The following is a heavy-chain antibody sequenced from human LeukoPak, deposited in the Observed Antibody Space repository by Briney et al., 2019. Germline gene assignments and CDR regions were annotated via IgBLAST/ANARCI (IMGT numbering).Heavy chain of an antibody. J-gene: IGHJ6*02. CDR1: GGSIGSDY. V-gene: IGHV4-59*08. CDR3: ARRSMVRTVGYYYGLDV. CDR2: IYYSGST. Sequence: SETLSLTCTVSGGSIGSDYWSWIRQPPGKGLEWIGYIYYSGSTSYNPSLKSRATISVDTSKKQFSLKLSSVTAADTAVYYCARRSMVRTVGYYYGLDVWGQGTTVTVSS. D-gene: IGHD4/OR15-4a*01.